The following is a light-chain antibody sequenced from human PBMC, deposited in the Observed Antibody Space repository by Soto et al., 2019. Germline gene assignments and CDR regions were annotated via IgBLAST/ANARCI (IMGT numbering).Light chain of an antibody. J-gene: IGKJ1*01. CDR3: HQYNDWPPWT. CDR2: GAS. CDR1: QSVSTN. V-gene: IGKV3-15*01. Sequence: EVVVTQSPATLSVSTGERATLSCRASQSVSTNLAWYQQKPGQAPRLLIYGASTRATGIPARFSGSGSGTEFTLTISSLQSEDFAVYYCHQYNDWPPWTFGQGTKVDIK.